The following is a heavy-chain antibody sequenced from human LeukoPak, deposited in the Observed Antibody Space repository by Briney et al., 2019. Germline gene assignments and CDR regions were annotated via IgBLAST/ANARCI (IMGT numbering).Heavy chain of an antibody. V-gene: IGHV3-23*01. CDR1: GFTFSSYA. J-gene: IGHJ4*02. Sequence: GGSLRLSCAASGFTFSSYAMSWVRQAPGKGLEWVSAISGSGGSTYYADSVKGRFTISRDNSKNTLYLQMNSLRAEDTAVYYCARDLYGRKIEDYWGQGTLVTVSS. D-gene: IGHD2-2*02. CDR3: ARDLYGRKIEDY. CDR2: ISGSGGST.